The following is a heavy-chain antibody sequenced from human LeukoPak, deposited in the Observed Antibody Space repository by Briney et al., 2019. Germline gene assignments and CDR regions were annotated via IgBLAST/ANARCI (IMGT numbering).Heavy chain of an antibody. V-gene: IGHV4-39*01. CDR3: ARLYSGNFYFDY. CDR2: IYYSGST. CDR1: GGSVTNSLYY. Sequence: SETLSLTCTVSGGSVTNSLYYWAWIRQPPGKGLEWIGSIYYSGSTYCNPSLKSRATISVDTSKNQFSLKLNSVTAADTAVYYCARLYSGNFYFDYWGQGTLVTVSS. J-gene: IGHJ4*02. D-gene: IGHD1-26*01.